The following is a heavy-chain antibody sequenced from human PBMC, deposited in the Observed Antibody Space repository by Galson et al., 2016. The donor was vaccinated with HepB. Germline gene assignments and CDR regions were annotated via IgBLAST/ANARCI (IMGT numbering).Heavy chain of an antibody. V-gene: IGHV3-30*04. CDR1: GFNFGNYA. J-gene: IGHJ4*02. CDR3: ARDTTPGAPDYLDY. D-gene: IGHD1-1*01. Sequence: SLRLSCAASGFNFGNYAMHWVRQAPGKGLEWMAVISYGGKTTLYGDSAKGRFTISRDTPKNTLYLLMSDLRPEDTAIYYCARDTTPGAPDYLDYWGQGILVTVSS. CDR2: ISYGGKTT.